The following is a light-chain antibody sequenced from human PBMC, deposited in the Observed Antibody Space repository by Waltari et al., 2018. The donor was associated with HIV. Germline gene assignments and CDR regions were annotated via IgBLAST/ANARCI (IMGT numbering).Light chain of an antibody. CDR1: NIGTKS. CDR3: QVWDGSSDHWV. V-gene: IGLV3-21*02. CDR2: DDR. J-gene: IGLJ3*02. Sequence: SYVLTQPPSVSVAPGQPARITCGGDNIGTKSVHWYQQNPGQAPVLVVYDDRNRPSGIPERFSGSTSGNTATLTVSRVEGGDEADYYCQVWDGSSDHWVFGGGTKLTVL.